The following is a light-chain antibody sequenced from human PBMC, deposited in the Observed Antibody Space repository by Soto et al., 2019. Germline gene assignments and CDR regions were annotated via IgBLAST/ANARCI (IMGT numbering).Light chain of an antibody. V-gene: IGKV3-20*01. CDR1: QSVSSSY. Sequence: EVVLTQSPGTLSLPPGERATLSCRDSQSVSSSYLAWYQQDPGQAPRLLIYGASSSASGIPDRFSGIGYGTDVTLTIRRLGPEDFAVYHCQQDGSPPSIPFGQGTRLEIK. CDR3: QQDGSPPSIP. CDR2: GAS. J-gene: IGKJ5*01.